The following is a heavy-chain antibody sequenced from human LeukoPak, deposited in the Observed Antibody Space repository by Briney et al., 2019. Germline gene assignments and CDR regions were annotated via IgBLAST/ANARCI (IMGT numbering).Heavy chain of an antibody. V-gene: IGHV3-48*03. CDR3: AREKALRVRGVIIRSDY. D-gene: IGHD3-10*02. J-gene: IGHJ4*02. Sequence: GGSLRLSCAASGFTFSSYEMNWVRQAPGKGLEWVSYSSSSGSTIYYADSVKGRFTISRDNAKNSLYLQMNSLRAEDTAVYYCAREKALRVRGVIIRSDYWGQGTLVTVSS. CDR2: SSSSGSTI. CDR1: GFTFSSYE.